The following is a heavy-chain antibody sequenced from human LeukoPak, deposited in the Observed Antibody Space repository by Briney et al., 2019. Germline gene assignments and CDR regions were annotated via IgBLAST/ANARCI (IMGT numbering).Heavy chain of an antibody. CDR2: ISGSGGST. Sequence: PGGSLRLSCAASGFTFSSYAMSWVRQAPGQGLEWFSAISGSGGSTYYADSVKGRFTISRDNAKSSLYLQMNSLRPEDTAVYYCATRHYGDYEFLQHWGQGTLVTVSS. CDR3: ATRHYGDYEFLQH. CDR1: GFTFSSYA. D-gene: IGHD4-17*01. J-gene: IGHJ1*01. V-gene: IGHV3-23*01.